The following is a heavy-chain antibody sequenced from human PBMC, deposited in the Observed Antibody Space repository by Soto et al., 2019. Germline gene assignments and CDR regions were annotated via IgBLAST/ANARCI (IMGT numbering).Heavy chain of an antibody. J-gene: IGHJ6*02. CDR2: ISTYNSNT. CDR3: ASGMVAAIGMDV. CDR1: GYTFTNYG. V-gene: IGHV1-18*01. Sequence: ASVKVSCKASGYTFTNYGISWVRQAPGQGLEWMGWISTYNSNTNYAQKLQARVAMTTDTSTSTAYMELRSLRSDDTAVYYCASGMVAAIGMDVWGQGPTVTVSS. D-gene: IGHD5-12*01.